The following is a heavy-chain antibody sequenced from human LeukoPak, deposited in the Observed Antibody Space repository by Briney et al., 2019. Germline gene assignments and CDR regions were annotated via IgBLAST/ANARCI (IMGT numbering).Heavy chain of an antibody. V-gene: IGHV1-69*05. CDR2: IIPIFGTA. CDR3: VRGEMATTSDYFPQ. D-gene: IGHD5-24*01. Sequence: ASVKVSCKASGGTFSSYAISWVREAPGQGLEWMGGIIPIFGTANYAQKFQGRVTITMDESTSTAYMELSSLRSEDTAMYYCVRGEMATTSDYFPQWGESAPGTVSS. CDR1: GGTFSSYA. J-gene: IGHJ1*01.